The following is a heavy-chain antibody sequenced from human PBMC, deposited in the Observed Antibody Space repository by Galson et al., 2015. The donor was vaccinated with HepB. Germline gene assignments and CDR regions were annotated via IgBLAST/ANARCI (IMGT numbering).Heavy chain of an antibody. CDR2: IYYSGST. CDR1: GGSISSGGYY. Sequence: TLSLTCTVSGGSISSGGYYWSWIRQHPGKGLEWIGYIYYSGSTYYNPSLKSRVTISVDTSKNQFSLKLSSVTAAGTAVYYCARSGGYYEVGHKYFQHWGQGTLVTVSS. V-gene: IGHV4-31*03. J-gene: IGHJ1*01. D-gene: IGHD3-16*01. CDR3: ARSGGYYEVGHKYFQH.